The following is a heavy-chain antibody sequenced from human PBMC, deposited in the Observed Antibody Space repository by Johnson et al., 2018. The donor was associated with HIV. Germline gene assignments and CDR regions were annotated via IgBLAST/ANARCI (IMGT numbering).Heavy chain of an antibody. CDR1: GFTFSGSA. J-gene: IGHJ3*02. CDR3: TRHGGYDPRGYVGAFDI. V-gene: IGHV3-73*01. CDR2: IRSKANSYAT. Sequence: VQLVESGGGVVQPGRSLKLSCAASGFTFSGSAMHWVRQASGKGLEWVGRIRSKANSYATAYAASVKGRFTISRDDSKNTAYLQMNSLKTEDTAVYYCTRHGGYDPRGYVGAFDIWGQGTMVTVSS. D-gene: IGHD5-12*01.